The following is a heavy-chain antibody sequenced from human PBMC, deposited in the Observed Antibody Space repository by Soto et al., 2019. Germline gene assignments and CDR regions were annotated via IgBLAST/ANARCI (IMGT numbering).Heavy chain of an antibody. V-gene: IGHV4-59*08. Sequence: QVQLQESGPGLVKPSETLSLTCTVSGGSISSYYWSWIRQPPGKGLEWIGYIYYSGSTNYNPSLTSRATISVDTSKNQFSLKLSSVTAADTAVYYCARHTPYSSSWYLGDAFDIWGQGTMVTVSS. J-gene: IGHJ3*02. CDR2: IYYSGST. CDR3: ARHTPYSSSWYLGDAFDI. CDR1: GGSISSYY. D-gene: IGHD6-13*01.